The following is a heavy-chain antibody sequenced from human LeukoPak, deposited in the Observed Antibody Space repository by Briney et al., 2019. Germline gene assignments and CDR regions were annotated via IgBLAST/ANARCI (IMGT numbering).Heavy chain of an antibody. J-gene: IGHJ4*02. D-gene: IGHD3-22*01. CDR2: ISRTSIYM. V-gene: IGHV3-21*01. CDR3: ARGRYDSSGYYSIFDY. CDR1: GFTFSSYA. Sequence: GGSLRLSCAASGFTFSSYAMSWVRQAQGKGLEWVSSISRTSIYMYYADSVKGRFTISRDNAKKSLYLQMNSLRAEDTAVYYCARGRYDSSGYYSIFDYWGQGTLVTVSS.